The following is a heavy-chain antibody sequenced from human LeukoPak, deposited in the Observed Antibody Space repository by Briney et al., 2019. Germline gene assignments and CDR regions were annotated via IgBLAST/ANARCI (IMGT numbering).Heavy chain of an antibody. CDR1: GFTFSSYA. CDR3: AKGPVRIVGAWISYYFDY. Sequence: PGGSLRLSCAASGFTFSSYAMSWVRQAPGKGLEWVSAISGSGGSTYYADSVKGRFTISRDNSKNTLYLQMNSLRAEDTAVYYCAKGPVRIVGAWISYYFDYWGQGTLVTVSS. D-gene: IGHD1-26*01. CDR2: ISGSGGST. V-gene: IGHV3-23*01. J-gene: IGHJ4*02.